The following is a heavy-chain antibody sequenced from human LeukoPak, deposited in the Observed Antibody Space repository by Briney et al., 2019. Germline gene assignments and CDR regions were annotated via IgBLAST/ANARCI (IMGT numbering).Heavy chain of an antibody. D-gene: IGHD5-24*01. CDR3: ARGARLQPIDY. J-gene: IGHJ4*02. CDR1: GGTFISYA. CDR2: IIPIFGTA. Sequence: SVRVSCKASGGTFISYAISWVRQAPGQGLEWMGGIIPIFGTANYAQKFQGRVTITADESTSTAYMELSSLRSEDTAVYYCARGARLQPIDYWGQGTLVTVSS. V-gene: IGHV1-69*13.